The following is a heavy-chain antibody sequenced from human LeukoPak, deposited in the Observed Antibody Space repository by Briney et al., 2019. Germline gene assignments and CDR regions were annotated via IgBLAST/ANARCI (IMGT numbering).Heavy chain of an antibody. Sequence: ASVKVSCKASGYTFTSYYMHWVRQAPGQGLEWMGIMNPTGGATSYAKKFQGRVSMTRDTSTSTVYMELSSLKSEDTAVYYCARGGTWSNRWDTAMGRFEYWGQGTLVTVSS. CDR1: GYTFTSYY. CDR2: MNPTGGAT. V-gene: IGHV1-46*01. J-gene: IGHJ4*02. D-gene: IGHD5-18*01. CDR3: ARGGTWSNRWDTAMGRFEY.